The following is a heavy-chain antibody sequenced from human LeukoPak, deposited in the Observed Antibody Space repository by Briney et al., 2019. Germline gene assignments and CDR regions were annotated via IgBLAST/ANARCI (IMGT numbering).Heavy chain of an antibody. CDR3: AKGKGVPAATRRGYYMDV. V-gene: IGHV5-51*01. CDR1: GYSFTSYW. CDR2: IYPGDPDT. D-gene: IGHD2-2*01. J-gene: IGHJ6*03. Sequence: GESLKISCEGSGYSFTSYWIGWVRQMPGKGLEWMGIIYPGDPDTRYSPSFQGQVTISADKSISTAYLQWSSLKASDTAMYYCAKGKGVPAATRRGYYMDVWGKGTTVTVSS.